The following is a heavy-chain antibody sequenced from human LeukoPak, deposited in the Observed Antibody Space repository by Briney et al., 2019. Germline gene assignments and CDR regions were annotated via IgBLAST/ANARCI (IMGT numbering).Heavy chain of an antibody. CDR1: GGSISSSSYY. CDR3: ARHGYCSSTSCLANYYYYYMDV. Sequence: ASETLSLTCTVSGGSISSSSYYWGWIRQPPGKGLEWIGSIYYSGSTYYNPSLKSRVTISVDTSKNQFSLKLSSVTAADTAVYYCARHGYCSSTSCLANYYYYYMDVWGKGTTVTVSS. V-gene: IGHV4-39*01. D-gene: IGHD2-2*03. J-gene: IGHJ6*03. CDR2: IYYSGST.